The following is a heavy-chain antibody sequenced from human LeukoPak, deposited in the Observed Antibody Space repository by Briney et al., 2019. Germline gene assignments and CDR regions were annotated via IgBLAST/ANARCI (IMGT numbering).Heavy chain of an antibody. D-gene: IGHD3-22*01. CDR3: ARFPDYDSSGFVDY. CDR2: ISAYNGNT. CDR1: GYTFTSYG. V-gene: IGHV1-18*01. Sequence: ASVKVSCKASGYTFTSYGISWVRQAPGQGLEWMGWISAYNGNTSYAQKLQSRVTMTTDTSTSTACMELRSLRSDDTAVHYCARFPDYDSSGFVDYWGQGTLVTVSS. J-gene: IGHJ4*02.